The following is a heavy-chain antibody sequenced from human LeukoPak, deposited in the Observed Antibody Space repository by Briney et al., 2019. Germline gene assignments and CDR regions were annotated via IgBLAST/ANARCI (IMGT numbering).Heavy chain of an antibody. CDR2: ISSSSSTI. CDR3: ARFKRTYYYDSSGFTSTYYFDY. D-gene: IGHD3-22*01. Sequence: GGSLRLSCAASGFTFSSYWMSWVRQAPGKGLEWVSYISSSSSTIYYADSVKGRFTISRDNAKNSLYLQMNSLRAEDTAVYYCARFKRTYYYDSSGFTSTYYFDYWGQGTLVTVSS. CDR1: GFTFSSYW. J-gene: IGHJ4*02. V-gene: IGHV3-48*01.